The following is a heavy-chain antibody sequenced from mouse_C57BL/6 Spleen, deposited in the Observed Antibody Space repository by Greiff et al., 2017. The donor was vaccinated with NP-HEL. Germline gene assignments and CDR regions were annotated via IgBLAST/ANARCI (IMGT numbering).Heavy chain of an antibody. J-gene: IGHJ1*03. D-gene: IGHD2-5*01. V-gene: IGHV1-52*01. CDR2: IDPSDSET. CDR3: ARSSNFWYFDV. Sequence: QVQLQQPGAELVRPGSSVKLSCKASGYTFTSYWMHWVKQRPIQGLEWIGNIDPSDSETHYNQKFKDKATLTVDKSSSTAYMQLSSLTSEDSAVYYCARSSNFWYFDVWGTGTTVTVSS. CDR1: GYTFTSYW.